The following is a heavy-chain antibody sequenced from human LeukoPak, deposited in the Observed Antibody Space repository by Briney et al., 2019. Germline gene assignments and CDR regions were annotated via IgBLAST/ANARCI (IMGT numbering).Heavy chain of an antibody. D-gene: IGHD5-12*01. Sequence: SGGSLRLPCAASGFTLSGYWMSWVRQAPGKGLEWVARLHADGIERYFVDSVKGRFTISRDNAKNSLYLQMYSLRLDDTAVYYCARGGYSFDYLSQGTLVTVSS. CDR1: GFTLSGYW. CDR2: LHADGIER. CDR3: ARGGYSFDY. V-gene: IGHV3-7*01. J-gene: IGHJ4*02.